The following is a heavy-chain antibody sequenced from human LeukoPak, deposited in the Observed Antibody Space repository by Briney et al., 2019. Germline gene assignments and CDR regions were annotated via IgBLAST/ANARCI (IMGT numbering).Heavy chain of an antibody. D-gene: IGHD1-26*01. J-gene: IGHJ3*02. Sequence: SETLSLTCTVSGASISTFYWSWIRQPPGKGLEWIGEINHSGSTHYNPSLKSRVTISVDTSKNQFSLKLSSVTAADTAVYHCARWTLRVGVTRADAFDIWGQGTMVTVSS. V-gene: IGHV4-34*01. CDR2: INHSGST. CDR1: GASISTFY. CDR3: ARWTLRVGVTRADAFDI.